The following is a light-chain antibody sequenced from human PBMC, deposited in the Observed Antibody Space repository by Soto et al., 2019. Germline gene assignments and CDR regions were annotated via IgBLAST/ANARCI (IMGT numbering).Light chain of an antibody. Sequence: DLHLTQSPFTLSASVGDTVTITCRASQILVKCLGWYQQKPGKAPKLLIYDGSTLQSGVPSRFGGSGSDTEFTLTITSLQPDDFGIYYCKQDNNSPWAFGEGTTVEVK. CDR3: KQDNNSPWA. J-gene: IGKJ1*01. CDR1: QILVKC. CDR2: DGS. V-gene: IGKV1-5*01.